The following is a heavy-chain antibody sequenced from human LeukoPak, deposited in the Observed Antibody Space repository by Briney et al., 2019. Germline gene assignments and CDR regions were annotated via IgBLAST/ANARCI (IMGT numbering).Heavy chain of an antibody. V-gene: IGHV1-18*01. J-gene: IGHJ4*02. Sequence: ASVKVSCKASGYTFTSYGISWVRQAPGQGLEWMGWISAYNGNTNYAQKLQGRVTMTTDTSTSTAYMELRSLRSDDTAVYCCARDRDIVATIGSPDYWGQGTLVTVSS. CDR1: GYTFTSYG. CDR3: ARDRDIVATIGSPDY. D-gene: IGHD5-12*01. CDR2: ISAYNGNT.